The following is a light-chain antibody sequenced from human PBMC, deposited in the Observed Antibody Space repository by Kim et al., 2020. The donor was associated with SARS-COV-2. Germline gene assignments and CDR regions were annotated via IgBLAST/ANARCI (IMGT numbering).Light chain of an antibody. J-gene: IGLJ3*02. CDR3: NSRDSSGNHWV. Sequence: SSELTQDPAVSVALGQTVRTTCQGDSLRSYYASWYQQKPGQAPVLVVYGKNNRPSGIPDRFSGSSSGNTASLTITWAQAEDEADYYCNSRDSSGNHWVFGVRTQLTVL. V-gene: IGLV3-19*01. CDR1: SLRSYY. CDR2: GKN.